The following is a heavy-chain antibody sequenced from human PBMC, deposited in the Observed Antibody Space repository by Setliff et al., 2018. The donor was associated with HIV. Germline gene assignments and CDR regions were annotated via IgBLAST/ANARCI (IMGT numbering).Heavy chain of an antibody. J-gene: IGHJ5*02. CDR3: VRDHRPSNNNWHHWFDP. V-gene: IGHV3-30-3*01. D-gene: IGHD1-1*01. CDR1: GFIFSDYA. CDR2: IGYDGSKE. Sequence: GGSLRLSCAASGFIFSDYAIHWVRQAPGKGLEWVAVIGYDGSKEYYADSVKGRFTVSRDNSKAYLQMNSLRGEDTAVYYCVRDHRPSNNNWHHWFDPWGRGTLVTVSS.